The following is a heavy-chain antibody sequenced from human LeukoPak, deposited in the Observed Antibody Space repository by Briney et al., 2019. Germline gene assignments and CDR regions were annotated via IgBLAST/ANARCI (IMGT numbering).Heavy chain of an antibody. CDR2: ISYDGSNK. Sequence: GGSLRLSCAASGFTFSSYAMHWVRQAPGKGLEWVAVISYDGSNKYYADSVKGRFTISRDNAKNTLFLQMNNLRGEDTAVYYCVARGGWARFDYWGQGTLVTVSS. CDR1: GFTFSSYA. D-gene: IGHD6-19*01. J-gene: IGHJ4*02. CDR3: VARGGWARFDY. V-gene: IGHV3-30-3*01.